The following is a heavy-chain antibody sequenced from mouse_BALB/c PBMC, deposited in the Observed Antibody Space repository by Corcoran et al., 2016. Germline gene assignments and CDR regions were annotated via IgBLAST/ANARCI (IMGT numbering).Heavy chain of an antibody. CDR3: ARPYGSRNYFDY. V-gene: IGHV9-1*02. CDR2: INTYTGEP. Sequence: QIQLVQSGPELKKPGATVKISCKASGYTFTNYGMNWVKQAPGKGLKLMGWINTYTGEPTYADDFKGRFAFSLETSSSTAYLQINNLKNDDRAIYFGARPYGSRNYFDYWGQGTTLTVSS. D-gene: IGHD1-1*01. CDR1: GYTFTNYG. J-gene: IGHJ2*01.